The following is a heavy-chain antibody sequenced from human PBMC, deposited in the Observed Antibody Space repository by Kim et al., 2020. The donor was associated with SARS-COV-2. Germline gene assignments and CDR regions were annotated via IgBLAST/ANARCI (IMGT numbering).Heavy chain of an antibody. V-gene: IGHV3-23*01. CDR1: GFTFSSYA. CDR2: ISGSGGST. CDR3: AKGRFGELLFDY. D-gene: IGHD3-10*01. J-gene: IGHJ4*02. Sequence: GGSLRLSCAASGFTFSSYAMSWVRQAPGKGLEWVSAISGSGGSTYYADSVKGRFTISRDNSKNTLYLQMNSVRAEDTAVYYCAKGRFGELLFDYWGQGTLVTVSS.